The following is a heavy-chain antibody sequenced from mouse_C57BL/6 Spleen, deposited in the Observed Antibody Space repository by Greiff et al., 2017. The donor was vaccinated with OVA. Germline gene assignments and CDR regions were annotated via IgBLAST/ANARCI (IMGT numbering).Heavy chain of an antibody. CDR2: IYPSDSET. Sequence: VQLQQPGAELVRPGSSVKLSCKASGYTFTSYWMDWVKQRPGQGLEWIGNIYPSDSETHYNQQFKDKATLTVDKSSSTAYMQLSSLTSEDSAVYYCARHYYGSSYWYFDVWGTGTTVTVSS. CDR1: GYTFTSYW. V-gene: IGHV1-61*01. J-gene: IGHJ1*03. D-gene: IGHD1-1*01. CDR3: ARHYYGSSYWYFDV.